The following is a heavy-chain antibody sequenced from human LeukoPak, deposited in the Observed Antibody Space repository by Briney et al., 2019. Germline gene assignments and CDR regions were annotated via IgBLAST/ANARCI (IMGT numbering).Heavy chain of an antibody. V-gene: IGHV1-18*01. CDR3: ARDPGQWLGLNWFDP. CDR1: GYTFTSYG. Sequence: ASVKVSCKASGYTFTSYGISWVRQAPGQGLEWMGWISAYNGNTNYAQKLQGRVTMTTDTSTSTAYMELRSLRSDDTAVYYCARDPGQWLGLNWFDPWGQGTLVTVSS. J-gene: IGHJ5*02. D-gene: IGHD6-19*01. CDR2: ISAYNGNT.